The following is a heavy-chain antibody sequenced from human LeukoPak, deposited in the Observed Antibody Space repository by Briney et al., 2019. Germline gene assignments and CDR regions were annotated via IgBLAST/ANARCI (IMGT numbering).Heavy chain of an antibody. D-gene: IGHD4-17*01. CDR2: INHSGST. J-gene: IGHJ4*02. CDR1: GGSFSGYY. CDR3: ARGFGDYGANGGEEYDY. Sequence: LETLSLTCAVYGGSFSGYYWSWIRQPPGKGLEWIGEINHSGSTNYNASLKSRVTISVDTSKNLFSLKLSSVTAADTSVYYCARGFGDYGANGGEEYDYWGQGTLVAVSS. V-gene: IGHV4-34*01.